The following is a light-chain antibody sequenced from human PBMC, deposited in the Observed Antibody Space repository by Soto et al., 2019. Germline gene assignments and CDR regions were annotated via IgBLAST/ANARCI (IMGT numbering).Light chain of an antibody. Sequence: DIVMTQSPDSLAVSLGERATINCKSSQRVLYSSSNRNNLAWYQQKPGQPPKRLIYWASTRESGAPDRFSGSGSGTDFTLTISSLQAEDVAVYYCQQYCSSPWTFGQGTKVEIK. V-gene: IGKV4-1*01. CDR2: WAS. J-gene: IGKJ1*01. CDR1: QRVLYSSSNRNN. CDR3: QQYCSSPWT.